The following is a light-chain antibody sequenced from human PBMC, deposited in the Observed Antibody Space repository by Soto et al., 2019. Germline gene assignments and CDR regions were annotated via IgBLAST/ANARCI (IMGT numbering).Light chain of an antibody. V-gene: IGKV1-17*03. J-gene: IGKJ1*01. CDR1: QDITNY. CDR3: LQHNRYPWT. Sequence: DIQMTQSPSAVSASVGDRVTITCRTSQDITNYLVWFQQKPGKVPERLIYGATNLQSGVPSRFSGSGSGTEFTLTISSLQPEDFATYYCLQHNRYPWTFGPAPKVDIK. CDR2: GAT.